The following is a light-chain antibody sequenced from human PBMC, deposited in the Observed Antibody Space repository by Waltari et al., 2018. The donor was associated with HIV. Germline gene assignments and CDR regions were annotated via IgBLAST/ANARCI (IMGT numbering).Light chain of an antibody. CDR3: QVWDSSSDHTRV. V-gene: IGLV3-21*02. Sequence: SYVLTQPPSVSVAPGQTARITCGGKNIGSKSVQWYQQKPGQAPVLVVYDDSDRPSGIPGRFSGSNSGNTATLTISRVEAGDEADYYCQVWDSSSDHTRVFGGGTKLTVL. J-gene: IGLJ2*01. CDR1: NIGSKS. CDR2: DDS.